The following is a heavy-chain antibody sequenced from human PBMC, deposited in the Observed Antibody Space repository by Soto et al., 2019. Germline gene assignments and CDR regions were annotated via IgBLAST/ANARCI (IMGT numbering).Heavy chain of an antibody. Sequence: ESGPTLVNPTQTLTLTCTFSGFSLSTSGVGVGWIRQPPGKALEWLALIYWNDDKRYSPSLKSRLTITKDTSKNQVVLTMTNMPPLDPAPYSCAHMVRGVIIDYWGQGTLVAASS. D-gene: IGHD3-10*01. J-gene: IGHJ4*02. CDR1: GFSLSTSGVG. CDR3: AHMVRGVIIDY. V-gene: IGHV2-5*01. CDR2: IYWNDDK.